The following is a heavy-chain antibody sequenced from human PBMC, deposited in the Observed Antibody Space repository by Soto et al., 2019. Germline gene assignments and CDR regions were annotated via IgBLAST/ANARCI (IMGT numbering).Heavy chain of an antibody. J-gene: IGHJ4*02. CDR1: GFTFSSYS. D-gene: IGHD5-12*01. V-gene: IGHV3-21*01. CDR2: ISSSSSYI. Sequence: EVQLVESGGGLVKPGGSLRLSCAASGFTFSSYSMNWVRQAPGKGLEWVSSISSSSSYIYYADSVKGRFTISRDNAKNSLYLQMNSLRAEDTAVYYCARADIVATIFDYWGQGTLVTVSS. CDR3: ARADIVATIFDY.